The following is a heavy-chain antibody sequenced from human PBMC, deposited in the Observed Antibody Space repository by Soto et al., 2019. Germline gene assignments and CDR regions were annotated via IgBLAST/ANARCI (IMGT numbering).Heavy chain of an antibody. CDR3: AKDPYGSGSYYDY. CDR1: GFTFSSYA. V-gene: IGHV3-23*01. J-gene: IGHJ4*02. CDR2: ISGSGGST. D-gene: IGHD3-10*01. Sequence: EVQLLESGGGLVQPGGSLRLSCAASGFTFSSYAMSWVRQAPGKGLEWVSAISGSGGSTYYADSVKGRFTISRDNSKNPLYLQMNSLRAEDTAVYYCAKDPYGSGSYYDYWGQGPLVTVSS.